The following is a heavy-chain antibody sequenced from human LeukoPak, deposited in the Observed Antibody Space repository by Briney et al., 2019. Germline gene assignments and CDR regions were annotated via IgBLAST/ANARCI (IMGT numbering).Heavy chain of an antibody. CDR1: GFTFSSYT. V-gene: IGHV3-48*01. D-gene: IGHD2-2*01. J-gene: IGHJ4*02. Sequence: PGGSLRLSCAASGFTFSSYTMNWVRQPPGKGLEWVSNIGTSSTTIYYADSVKGRFTISRDNSKNTLYVQMNSLRAEDTALYYCAKDNVVIPAAGGLWDYWGQGTLVTVSS. CDR2: IGTSSTTI. CDR3: AKDNVVIPAAGGLWDY.